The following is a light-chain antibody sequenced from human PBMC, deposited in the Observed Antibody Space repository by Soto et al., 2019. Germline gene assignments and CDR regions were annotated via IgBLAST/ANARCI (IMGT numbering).Light chain of an antibody. J-gene: IGKJ4*01. Sequence: TQSPSTLSASVGDRVTITCRASQSISNRLAWYQHKPGQSPRLLIYGASARATGIPDRFSGGGSGAEYTLTISSLEPEDFAVYYCQQRSNWPPSTFGGGTKV. CDR1: QSISNR. V-gene: IGKV3-11*01. CDR2: GAS. CDR3: QQRSNWPPST.